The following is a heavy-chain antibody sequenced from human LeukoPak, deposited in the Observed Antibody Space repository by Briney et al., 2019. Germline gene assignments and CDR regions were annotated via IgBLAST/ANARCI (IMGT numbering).Heavy chain of an antibody. CDR1: GFTFSSYS. J-gene: IGHJ6*02. V-gene: IGHV3-48*02. D-gene: IGHD5-18*01. Sequence: PGGSLRLSCAASGFTFSSYSMNWVRQAPGKGLEWVSYISSSSSTIYYADSVKGRFTISRDNAKNSLYLQMNSLRDEDTAVYYCARTDRGYHYYYYGMDVWGQGTTVTVSS. CDR2: ISSSSSTI. CDR3: ARTDRGYHYYYYGMDV.